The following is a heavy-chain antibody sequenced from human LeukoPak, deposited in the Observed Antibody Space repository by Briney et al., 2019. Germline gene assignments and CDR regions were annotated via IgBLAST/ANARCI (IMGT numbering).Heavy chain of an antibody. V-gene: IGHV4-31*03. Sequence: SETLSLTCTVSGGSISSGGYYWRWIRQHPGKGLEWIGYIYYSGSTYYNPSLKSRVTISVDTSKNQFSLKLSSVTAADTAVYYCARGGSYGYSDYWGQGTLVTVSS. CDR1: GGSISSGGYY. CDR3: ARGGSYGYSDY. CDR2: IYYSGST. D-gene: IGHD5-18*01. J-gene: IGHJ4*02.